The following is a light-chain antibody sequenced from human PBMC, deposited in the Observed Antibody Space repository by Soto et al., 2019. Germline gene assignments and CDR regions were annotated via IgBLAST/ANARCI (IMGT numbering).Light chain of an antibody. J-gene: IGLJ2*01. Sequence: QPVLTQPPSASGTPGQRVTVSCSGSSSNIGSNTVNWYQQLPGTAPKLLVYSNNQRPSGVPDRISGSKSGTSASLAISGLQSEDEADYYCAAWDDSLKALAFDGGTKLTVL. CDR2: SNN. CDR1: SSNIGSNT. CDR3: AAWDDSLKALA. V-gene: IGLV1-44*01.